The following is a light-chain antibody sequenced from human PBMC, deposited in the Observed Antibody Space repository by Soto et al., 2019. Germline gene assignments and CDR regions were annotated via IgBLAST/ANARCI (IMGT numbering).Light chain of an antibody. CDR2: GAS. CDR3: QQSYNPPWT. V-gene: IGKV1-39*01. Sequence: DIQMTQSPSSLSASVGDRVTITCRASQSITSYLNWYHQKPGKAPKLLIYGASSLQAGVPSRFSGSGSGTDFTLTISSLQPEDFAIYFCQQSYNPPWTCGQGTKVDIK. J-gene: IGKJ1*01. CDR1: QSITSY.